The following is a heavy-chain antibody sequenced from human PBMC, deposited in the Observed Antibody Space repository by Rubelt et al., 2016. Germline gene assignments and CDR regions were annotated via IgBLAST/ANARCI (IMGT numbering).Heavy chain of an antibody. CDR3: ARGRVSSGWYRDY. V-gene: IGHV4-4*07. J-gene: IGHJ4*02. D-gene: IGHD6-19*01. CDR1: GGSISSDY. Sequence: QVQLQESGPGLVKPSETLSLTCTVSGGSISSDYWSWVRQPAGKGLEWIGRMYISGSTDSNPSLRSRATMSIDTYRSQFSRKLGSVAAADTAMDYCARGRVSSGWYRDYWGQGTLVIVSS. CDR2: MYISGST.